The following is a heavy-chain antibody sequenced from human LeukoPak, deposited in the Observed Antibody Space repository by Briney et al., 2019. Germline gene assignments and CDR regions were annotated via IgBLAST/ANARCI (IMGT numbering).Heavy chain of an antibody. D-gene: IGHD3-22*01. J-gene: IGHJ4*02. Sequence: GGSLRLSCAASGFTVSSNYMSYARQAPGEGLEWVSVIYSGGSTYYAHSVEARFPISRDNYKNTLYLQMNSLRAEDTAVYYCARYYYDSSGAFDYWGQGTLVTVSS. CDR1: GFTVSSNY. V-gene: IGHV3-66*01. CDR2: IYSGGST. CDR3: ARYYYDSSGAFDY.